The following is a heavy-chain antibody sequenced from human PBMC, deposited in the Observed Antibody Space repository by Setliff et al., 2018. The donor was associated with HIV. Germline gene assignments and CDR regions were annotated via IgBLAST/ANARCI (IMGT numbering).Heavy chain of an antibody. CDR2: IYHSGST. V-gene: IGHV4-4*02. J-gene: IGHJ4*02. CDR1: GGSISSSNW. D-gene: IGHD3-22*01. CDR3: ARVGYYDSSFDY. Sequence: SETLSLTCTVSGGSISSSNWWSWVRQPPGKGLEWIGEIYHSGSTNYNPSLKSRVTISVDKSKNQFSLKLSSVTAADTAVYYCARVGYYDSSFDYWGQGTLVTVSS.